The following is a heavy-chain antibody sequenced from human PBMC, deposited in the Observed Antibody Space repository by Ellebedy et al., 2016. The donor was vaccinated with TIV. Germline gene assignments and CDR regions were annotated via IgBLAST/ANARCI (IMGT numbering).Heavy chain of an antibody. D-gene: IGHD3-10*01. Sequence: ASVKVSCKASGYTFTSYGISWVRQAPGQGLEWMGWISGYNGNTNYAQKLQGRVTMTTDTSTSTAYMELRSLRSDDTAMYYCAKSEGFGDLLYFDYWGQGTLVTVSS. J-gene: IGHJ4*02. V-gene: IGHV1-18*01. CDR3: AKSEGFGDLLYFDY. CDR2: ISGYNGNT. CDR1: GYTFTSYG.